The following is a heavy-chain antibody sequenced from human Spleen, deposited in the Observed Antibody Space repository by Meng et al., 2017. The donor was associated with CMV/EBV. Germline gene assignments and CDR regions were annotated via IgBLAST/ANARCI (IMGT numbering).Heavy chain of an antibody. V-gene: IGHV3-30*02. Sequence: GGSLRLSCAASGFTFSSYGMHWVRQAPGKGLEWVAFIRYDGSNKYYADSVKGRFTISRDNSKNSLYLQMSSLRAEDTAVYYCARDMGDYDIWSGTFYGMDVWGQGTTVTVSS. J-gene: IGHJ6*02. CDR2: IRYDGSNK. CDR3: ARDMGDYDIWSGTFYGMDV. D-gene: IGHD3-3*01. CDR1: GFTFSSYG.